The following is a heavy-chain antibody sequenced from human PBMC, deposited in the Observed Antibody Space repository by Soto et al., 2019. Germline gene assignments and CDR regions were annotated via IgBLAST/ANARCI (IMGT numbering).Heavy chain of an antibody. CDR2: IYYSGST. CDR3: ARYQTKVTSYDY. V-gene: IGHV4-30-4*01. CDR1: GGSISSGDYY. Sequence: SETLSLTCTVSGGSISSGDYYWSWIRQPPGKGLEWIGYIYYSGSTYYNPSLKSRVTISVDTSKNQFSLKLSSVTAADTAVYYCARYQTKVTSYDYWGQGTLVTVSS. D-gene: IGHD4-17*01. J-gene: IGHJ4*02.